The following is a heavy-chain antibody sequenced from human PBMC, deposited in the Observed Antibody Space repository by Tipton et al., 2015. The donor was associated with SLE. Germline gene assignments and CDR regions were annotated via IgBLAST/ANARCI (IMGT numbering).Heavy chain of an antibody. CDR1: GFTFSNYL. Sequence: QLVQSGGGLVQPGGSLRLSCAASGFTFSNYLMHWVRQAPGKGLMWVSRIDGGGRGTDYAGSVKGRFTISRDNAKNTLYLQMNSLRAEDTAVYFCASESPGKTRVGYWGQGTLVTVSS. CDR2: IDGGGRGT. CDR3: ASESPGKTRVGY. D-gene: IGHD1-26*01. V-gene: IGHV3-74*02. J-gene: IGHJ4*02.